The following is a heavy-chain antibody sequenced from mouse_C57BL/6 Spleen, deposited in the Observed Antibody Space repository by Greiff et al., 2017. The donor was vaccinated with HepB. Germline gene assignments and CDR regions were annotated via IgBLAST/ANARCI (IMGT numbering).Heavy chain of an antibody. J-gene: IGHJ4*01. CDR2: IWSDGST. D-gene: IGHD2-5*01. CDR3: ARHGDSNFYYAMDY. CDR1: GFSLTSYG. Sequence: VQGVESGPGLVAPSQSLSITCTVSGFSLTSYGVHWVRQPPGKGLEWLVVIWSDGSTTYNSALKSRLSISKDNSKSQVFLKMNSLQTDDTAMYYCARHGDSNFYYAMDYWGQGTSVTVSS. V-gene: IGHV2-6-1*01.